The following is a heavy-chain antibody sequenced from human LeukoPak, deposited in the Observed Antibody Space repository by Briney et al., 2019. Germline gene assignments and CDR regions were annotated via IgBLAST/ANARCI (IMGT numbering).Heavy chain of an antibody. J-gene: IGHJ4*02. V-gene: IGHV1-2*02. CDR3: ARDFVRYYDSSGYYYGY. Sequence: AASVKVSCKASGYTFTGYYMHWVRQAPGQGLEWMGWINPNSGGTNYAQKFQGRVTMTRDTSISTAYMELSGLRSDDTAVYYCARDFVRYYDSSGYYYGYWGQGTLVTVSS. CDR1: GYTFTGYY. D-gene: IGHD3-22*01. CDR2: INPNSGGT.